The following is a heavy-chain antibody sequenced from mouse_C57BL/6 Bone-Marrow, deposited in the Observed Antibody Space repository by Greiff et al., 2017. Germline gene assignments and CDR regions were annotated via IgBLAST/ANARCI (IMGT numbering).Heavy chain of an antibody. CDR3: ARRVDRAPFAY. V-gene: IGHV1-64*01. Sequence: QVQLQQPGAELVKPGASVKLSCKASGYTFTSYWMHWVKQRPGQGLAWIGMIHPNSGSTNYNEKFKSKATLTVDKSSSTAYMQLSSLTSEDSAVYYCARRVDRAPFAYGGQGTLVTVSA. D-gene: IGHD1-1*01. J-gene: IGHJ3*01. CDR1: GYTFTSYW. CDR2: IHPNSGST.